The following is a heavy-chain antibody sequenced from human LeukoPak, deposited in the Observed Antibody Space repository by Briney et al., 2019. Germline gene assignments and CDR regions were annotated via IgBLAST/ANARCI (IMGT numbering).Heavy chain of an antibody. D-gene: IGHD3-3*01. CDR2: IYHSGST. Sequence: PSQTLSLTCDVSGDSINSGRYSWSWIRQPPGKGLQWIGYIYHSGSTYYNPSLKSRVTISMDTSKNQFSLKLTSVTAADTAVYYCARAEFLRNWFDPWGQGTLVSVSS. CDR1: GDSINSGRYS. J-gene: IGHJ5*02. V-gene: IGHV4-30-2*01. CDR3: ARAEFLRNWFDP.